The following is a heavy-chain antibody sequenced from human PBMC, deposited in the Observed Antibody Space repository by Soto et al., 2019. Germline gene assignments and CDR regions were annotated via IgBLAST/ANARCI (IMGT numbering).Heavy chain of an antibody. D-gene: IGHD3-9*01. Sequence: GESLKISCKGSGYRFTSQWIGWVRQMSGKGLEWMGIIYPGDSDTRYSPSFQGQITISADKSISTAYLQWSSLKASDTAMYYCARFDRVFLEYWGQGTLVTVSS. J-gene: IGHJ4*02. CDR3: ARFDRVFLEY. CDR2: IYPGDSDT. CDR1: GYRFTSQW. V-gene: IGHV5-51*01.